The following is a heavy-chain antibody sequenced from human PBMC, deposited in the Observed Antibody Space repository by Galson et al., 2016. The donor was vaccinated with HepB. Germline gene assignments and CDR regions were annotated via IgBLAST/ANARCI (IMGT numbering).Heavy chain of an antibody. CDR2: IDWNSGSI. CDR1: GFTFDDYA. V-gene: IGHV3-9*01. D-gene: IGHD3-16*02. J-gene: IGHJ6*02. Sequence: SLRLSCAASGFTFDDYAMHWVRQAPGKGLEWVSSIDWNSGSIGYADSVKGRFTISRDNAKNYLYLQRNSLRAEDTALYYCAKGLYEYVWGSYRYYYYYGMDVWGRGTTVTVSS. CDR3: AKGLYEYVWGSYRYYYYYGMDV.